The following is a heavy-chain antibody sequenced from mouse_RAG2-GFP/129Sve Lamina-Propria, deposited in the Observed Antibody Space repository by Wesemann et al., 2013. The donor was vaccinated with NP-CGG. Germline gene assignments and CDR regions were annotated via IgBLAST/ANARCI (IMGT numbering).Heavy chain of an antibody. J-gene: IGHJ2*01. V-gene: IGHV6-3*01. CDR1: GFTFSDAW. CDR3: TVPTTVVADY. Sequence: EVKLEESGGGLVQPGGSMKLSCAASGFTFSDAWMDWVRQSPEKGLEWVAQIRLKSDNYATHYAESVKGRFTISRDDSKSSVYLQMNNLRAEDTGIYYCTVPTTVVADYWGQGTTLTVSS. D-gene: IGHD1-1*01. CDR2: IRLKSDNYAT.